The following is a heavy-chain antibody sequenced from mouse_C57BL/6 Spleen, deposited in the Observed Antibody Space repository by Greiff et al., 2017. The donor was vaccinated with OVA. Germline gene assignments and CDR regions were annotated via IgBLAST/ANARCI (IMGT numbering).Heavy chain of an antibody. CDR3: ARTVLRYFDY. Sequence: QVQLKQSGAELVKPGASVKISCKASGYAFSSYWMNWVKQRPGKGLEWIGQIYPGDGDTNYNGKFKGKATLTADKSSSTAYMQLSSLTSEDAAVYFCARTVLRYFDYWGQGTTLTVA. D-gene: IGHD1-1*01. J-gene: IGHJ2*01. CDR1: GYAFSSYW. V-gene: IGHV1-80*01. CDR2: IYPGDGDT.